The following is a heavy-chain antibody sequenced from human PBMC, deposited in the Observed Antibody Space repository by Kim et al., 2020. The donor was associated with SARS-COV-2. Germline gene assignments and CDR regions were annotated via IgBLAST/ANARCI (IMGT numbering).Heavy chain of an antibody. CDR3: ARVREGLYWVEP. CDR1: GGSISTYY. CDR2: VYYSGTT. Sequence: SETLSLTCTVSGGSISTYYWSWIRQSPGKGLEWIGYVYYSGTTNYNPSLKSRVTISVDTSKHQLSLKMTSVTAADTAVYYCARVREGLYWVEPWVQG. J-gene: IGHJ5*02. V-gene: IGHV4-59*13.